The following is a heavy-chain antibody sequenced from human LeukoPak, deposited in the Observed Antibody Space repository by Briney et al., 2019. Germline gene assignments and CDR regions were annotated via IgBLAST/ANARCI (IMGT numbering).Heavy chain of an antibody. V-gene: IGHV4-59*01. CDR1: GGSISSYY. Sequence: PSETLSLTCTVSGGSISSYYWSWIRQPPGKGLEWTGYIYYSGSTNYNPSLKSRVTISVDTSKNQFSLKLSSVTAADTAVYYCARGGAYSSSPVDYWGQGTLVTVSS. J-gene: IGHJ4*02. D-gene: IGHD6-13*01. CDR2: IYYSGST. CDR3: ARGGAYSSSPVDY.